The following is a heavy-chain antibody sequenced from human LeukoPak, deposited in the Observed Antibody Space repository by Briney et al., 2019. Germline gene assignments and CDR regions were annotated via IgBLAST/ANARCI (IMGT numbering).Heavy chain of an antibody. D-gene: IGHD2-15*01. V-gene: IGHV1-69*04. J-gene: IGHJ5*02. CDR1: VGTFSSYA. CDR2: IIPILGIA. Sequence: SVKVSCKASVGTFSSYAISWVRQAPGQGLEWMGRIIPILGIANYAQKFQGRVTITADKSTSTAYMELSSLRSEDTAVYYCARDGGGGYATSDNWFDPWGQGTLVTVSS. CDR3: ARDGGGGYATSDNWFDP.